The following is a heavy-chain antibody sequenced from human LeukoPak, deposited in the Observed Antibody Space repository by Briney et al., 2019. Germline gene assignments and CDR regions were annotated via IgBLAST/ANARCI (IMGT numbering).Heavy chain of an antibody. CDR3: AKRREGAFDY. CDR2: ISGSDSNT. CDR1: GFSFSYHG. V-gene: IGHV3-23*01. Sequence: GGSLRLSCVASGFSFSYHGMSWVRQAPGKGLDWVSAISGSDSNTYYADSVKGRFTISRDNSKNTLYLQMNSLRAEDTAKYYCAKRREGAFDYWGQGILVTVSS. J-gene: IGHJ4*02. D-gene: IGHD1-26*01.